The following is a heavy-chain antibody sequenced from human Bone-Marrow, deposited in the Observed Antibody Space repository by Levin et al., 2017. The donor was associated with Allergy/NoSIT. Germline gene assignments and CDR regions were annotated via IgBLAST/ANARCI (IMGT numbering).Heavy chain of an antibody. D-gene: IGHD3-22*01. Sequence: GSLRLSCAVYGGSFSGYYWSWIRQPPGKGLEWIGEINHSGSTNYNPSLKSRVTISVDTSKNQFSLKLSSVTAADTAVYYCAREKGGDDSSGNALDYWGQGTLVTVSS. CDR3: AREKGGDDSSGNALDY. J-gene: IGHJ4*02. CDR2: INHSGST. V-gene: IGHV4-34*01. CDR1: GGSFSGYY.